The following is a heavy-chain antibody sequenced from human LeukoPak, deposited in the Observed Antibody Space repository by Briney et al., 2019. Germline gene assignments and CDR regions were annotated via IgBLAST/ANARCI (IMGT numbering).Heavy chain of an antibody. Sequence: GGSLRLSCAASAFTFSSYSMNWDRQGQGPGLEWVSSTSSSGSYISHADSGKGRITISRDNATNSLYLQMNSLRAEDTAVYYCARDTRGSWYANDYWGQGTLVTVSS. D-gene: IGHD6-13*01. V-gene: IGHV3-21*01. CDR3: ARDTRGSWYANDY. CDR2: TSSSGSYI. CDR1: AFTFSSYS. J-gene: IGHJ4*02.